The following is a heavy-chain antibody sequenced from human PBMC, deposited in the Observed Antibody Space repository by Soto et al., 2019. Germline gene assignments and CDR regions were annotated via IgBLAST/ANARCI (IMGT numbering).Heavy chain of an antibody. Sequence: QVKLVQSGAEVKKPGASVKVSCKASGYTFTSYGISWVRQATGQGLEWMGWISAYNGNTNYAQKLQGRVTMTTDTSTSTAYMELRSLRSDDTAVYYCARHDYGDLSPDLAFDYWGQGTLVTVSS. CDR1: GYTFTSYG. V-gene: IGHV1-18*01. D-gene: IGHD4-17*01. CDR3: ARHDYGDLSPDLAFDY. J-gene: IGHJ4*02. CDR2: ISAYNGNT.